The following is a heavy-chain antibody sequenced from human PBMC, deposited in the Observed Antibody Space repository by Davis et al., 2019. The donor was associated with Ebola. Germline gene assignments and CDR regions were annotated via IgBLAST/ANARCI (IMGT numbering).Heavy chain of an antibody. Sequence: PSETLSLTCTVSGASINSYYWSWIRQAPGKGLQWIGYIYDSGSTKYNPSLKSRVAISKDTSKNQVSLKLNSVTAADTAFYYCARQSCSGGNCYSYYFDSWGPGTLVTVSS. J-gene: IGHJ4*02. CDR3: ARQSCSGGNCYSYYFDS. CDR2: IYDSGST. V-gene: IGHV4-59*08. CDR1: GASINSYY. D-gene: IGHD2-15*01.